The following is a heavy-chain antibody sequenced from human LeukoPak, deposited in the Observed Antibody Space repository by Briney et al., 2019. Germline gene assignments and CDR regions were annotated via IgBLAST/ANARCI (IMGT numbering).Heavy chain of an antibody. D-gene: IGHD6-19*01. CDR2: ISAYNGNT. Sequence: GASVKVSCKASGYTFTNYGFTWVRQAPGQGLEWMGWISAYNGNTNYAQKLQGRVTMTTDTVTSTAYMELSRLRSDDTAVYYCASGLLSGWPPFDYWGQGTLVTVSS. J-gene: IGHJ4*02. CDR3: ASGLLSGWPPFDY. V-gene: IGHV1-18*01. CDR1: GYTFTNYG.